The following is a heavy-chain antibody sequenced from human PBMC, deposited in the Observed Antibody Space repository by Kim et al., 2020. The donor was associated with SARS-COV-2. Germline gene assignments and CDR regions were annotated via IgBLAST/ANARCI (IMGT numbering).Heavy chain of an antibody. D-gene: IGHD5-18*01. CDR2: IYSGGST. CDR3: ARCIYESYGYDPPAFDI. Sequence: GGSLRLSCAASGFTVSSNYMSWVRQAPGKGLEWVSVIYSGGSTYYADSVKGRFTISRDNSKNTLYLQMNSLRAEDTAVYYCARCIYESYGYDPPAFDIWGQGTMVTVSS. CDR1: GFTVSSNY. V-gene: IGHV3-66*01. J-gene: IGHJ3*02.